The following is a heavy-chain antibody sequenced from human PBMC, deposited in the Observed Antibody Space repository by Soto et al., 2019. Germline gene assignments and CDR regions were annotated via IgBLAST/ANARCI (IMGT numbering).Heavy chain of an antibody. CDR1: GDTLKTFD. CDR3: ARFYFTRAGDNYYYYIDV. Sequence: QVQLVQSGAEVKRPGASVKVSCKASGDTLKTFDVSWVRQAPGQGPEWMAWITTHNGDTNFAQKFRGRVSLTADTSAATAFMELPNLRSADTGVYFCARFYFTRAGDNYYYYIDVWGQGTTVTVS. V-gene: IGHV1-18*04. D-gene: IGHD1-1*01. CDR2: ITTHNGDT. J-gene: IGHJ6*03.